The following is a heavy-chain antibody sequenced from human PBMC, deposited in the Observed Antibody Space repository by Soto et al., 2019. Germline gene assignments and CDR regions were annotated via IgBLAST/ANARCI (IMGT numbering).Heavy chain of an antibody. CDR2: IIPIFGTA. D-gene: IGHD2-15*01. CDR1: GGTFSSYA. CDR3: ARDWRILQAFDA. J-gene: IGHJ5*02. Sequence: ASVKVSCKASGGTFSSYAISWVRQAPGQGLEWMGGIIPIFGTANYAQKFQGRVTITADESTSTAYMELSSLRSEDTAVYYCARDWRILQAFDAWGQGTLVTVSS. V-gene: IGHV1-69*13.